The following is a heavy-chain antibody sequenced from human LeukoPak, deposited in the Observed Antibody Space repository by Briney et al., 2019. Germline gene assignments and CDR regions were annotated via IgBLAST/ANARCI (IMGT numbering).Heavy chain of an antibody. Sequence: ASVKVSCKASGYTFTSYGISWVRQAPVQGLEWMGWISAYNGNTNYAQKLQGRVTMTTDTSTSTAYMELRSLRSDDTAVYYCTRDPLQPYRIVYYDFWSGHSPGFDPWGQGTLVTVSS. D-gene: IGHD3-3*01. J-gene: IGHJ5*02. CDR1: GYTFTSYG. V-gene: IGHV1-18*01. CDR3: TRDPLQPYRIVYYDFWSGHSPGFDP. CDR2: ISAYNGNT.